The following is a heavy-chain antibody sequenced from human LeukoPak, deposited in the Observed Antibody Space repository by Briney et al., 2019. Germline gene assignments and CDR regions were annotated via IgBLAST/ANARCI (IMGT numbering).Heavy chain of an antibody. D-gene: IGHD2-15*01. Sequence: SVKVSCKASGGTFSSYAISWVRQAPGQGLEWMGRIIPIPGIANYAQKFQGRVTITADKSTSTAYMELSSLRSEDTAVYYCARESRDALGYCSGGSCYSGAFDIWGQGTMVTVSS. CDR1: GGTFSSYA. CDR2: IIPIPGIA. V-gene: IGHV1-69*04. J-gene: IGHJ3*02. CDR3: ARESRDALGYCSGGSCYSGAFDI.